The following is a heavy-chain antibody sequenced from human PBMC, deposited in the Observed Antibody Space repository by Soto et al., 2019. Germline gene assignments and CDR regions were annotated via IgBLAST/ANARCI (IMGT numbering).Heavy chain of an antibody. Sequence: SVKVSCKASGGTFSSYAISWVRQAPGQGLEWMGGIIPIFGTANYAQKFQGRVTITADESTSTACMELSSLRSEDTAVYYCASARTGTTDYYGMDVWGQGTTVTVSS. CDR3: ASARTGTTDYYGMDV. V-gene: IGHV1-69*13. CDR2: IIPIFGTA. J-gene: IGHJ6*02. D-gene: IGHD1-7*01. CDR1: GGTFSSYA.